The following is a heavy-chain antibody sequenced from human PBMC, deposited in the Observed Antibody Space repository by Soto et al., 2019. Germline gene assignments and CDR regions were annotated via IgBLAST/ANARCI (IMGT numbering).Heavy chain of an antibody. CDR1: GFTFSSYG. D-gene: IGHD1-7*01. V-gene: IGHV3-30*03. CDR3: AGTTSHQWYYMDV. J-gene: IGHJ6*03. Sequence: PGGSLRLSCAASGFTFSSYGMHWVRQAPGKGLEWVSAISYDGSNTYYADSVKGRFTISRDNSKNTLYLQMGSLTPEDTAVYYCAGTTSHQWYYMDVWGKGTTVTVSS. CDR2: ISYDGSNT.